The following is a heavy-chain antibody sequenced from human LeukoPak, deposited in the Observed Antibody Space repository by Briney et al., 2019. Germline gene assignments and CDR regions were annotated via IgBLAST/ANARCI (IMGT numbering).Heavy chain of an antibody. CDR2: ITISSRYI. V-gene: IGHV3-21*04. Sequence: GGSLRLSCAASGFTFSTYTMNWVRQAPGKGLEWVSSITISSRYIYYADSVKGRFTISRDNAKNSLFLHMNSLRAEDTAVYYCAKGGGWYYYFDYWGQGTLVTVSS. J-gene: IGHJ4*02. CDR3: AKGGGWYYYFDY. CDR1: GFTFSTYT. D-gene: IGHD6-19*01.